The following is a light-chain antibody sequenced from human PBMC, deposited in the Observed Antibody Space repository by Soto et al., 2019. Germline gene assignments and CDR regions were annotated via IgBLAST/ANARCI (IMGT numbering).Light chain of an antibody. CDR1: SSDVGGYNY. Sequence: QSALTQPASVSGSPGQSITISCTGTSSDVGGYNYVAWYQQHPGKVPRLMIYEVSNRPSGVSNRFSGSKSGSTASLTTSGLQAEDEADYYCSSYTITSTYVFGTGTKVTVL. V-gene: IGLV2-14*01. J-gene: IGLJ1*01. CDR2: EVS. CDR3: SSYTITSTYV.